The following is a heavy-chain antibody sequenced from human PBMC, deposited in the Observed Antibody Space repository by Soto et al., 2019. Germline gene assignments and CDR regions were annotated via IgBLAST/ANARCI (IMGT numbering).Heavy chain of an antibody. D-gene: IGHD6-13*01. CDR3: ARIARYSSSWEDAKYYFDY. Sequence: QVTLEESGPVLVKPTETLTLTCTVSGFSLSNARMGVSWIRQPPGKALEWLAHIFSNDEKSYSTSLKSRLTISKDTSKSQVVLTMTNMDPVDTATYYCARIARYSSSWEDAKYYFDYWGQGTLVTVSS. J-gene: IGHJ4*02. V-gene: IGHV2-26*01. CDR2: IFSNDEK. CDR1: GFSLSNARMG.